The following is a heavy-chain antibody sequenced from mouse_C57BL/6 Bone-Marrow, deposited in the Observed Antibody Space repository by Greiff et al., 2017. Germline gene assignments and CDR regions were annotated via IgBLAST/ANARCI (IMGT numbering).Heavy chain of an antibody. D-gene: IGHD1-1*01. V-gene: IGHV5-17*01. CDR3: ARGAITTGVPDY. CDR1: GFTFSDYG. J-gene: IGHJ2*01. Sequence: EVQLVESGGGLVKPGGSLKLSCAASGFTFSDYGMHWVRQAPEKGLEWVAYISSGSSTIYYADTVKGRFTISRDNARNTLFLQMTSLRSEDTAMYYCARGAITTGVPDYWGQGTTLTVAS. CDR2: ISSGSSTI.